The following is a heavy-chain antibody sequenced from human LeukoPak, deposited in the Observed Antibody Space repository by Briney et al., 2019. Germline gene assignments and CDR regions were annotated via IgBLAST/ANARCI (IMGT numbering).Heavy chain of an antibody. CDR3: AKDYEVGSIDY. CDR2: VSRSGVGT. CDR1: GFTFSSFA. J-gene: IGHJ4*02. V-gene: IGHV3-23*01. D-gene: IGHD3-16*01. Sequence: GGALRLSCAASGFTFSSFAMSWIRQAPGKGLEWVSSVSRSGVGTYYADSVRGRFTISRDNSKNTVFLQMNSLRAEDSAVYYCAKDYEVGSIDYWGQGTLVTVSS.